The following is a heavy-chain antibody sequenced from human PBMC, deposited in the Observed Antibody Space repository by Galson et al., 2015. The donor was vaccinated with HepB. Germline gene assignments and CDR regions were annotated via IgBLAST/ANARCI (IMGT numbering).Heavy chain of an antibody. Sequence: SVKVSCKASGYTFTGYYMHWVRQAPGQGLEWMGWINPNSGGTNYAQKFQGRVTMTRDTSISTAYMELSRLRSDDTAVYYCARDGDYSGSYSGGVDWGQGTLVTVSS. CDR3: ARDGDYSGSYSGGVD. D-gene: IGHD1-26*01. J-gene: IGHJ4*02. CDR1: GYTFTGYY. CDR2: INPNSGGT. V-gene: IGHV1-2*02.